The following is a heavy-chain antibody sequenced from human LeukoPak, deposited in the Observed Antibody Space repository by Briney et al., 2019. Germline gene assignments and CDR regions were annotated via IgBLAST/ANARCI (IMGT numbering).Heavy chain of an antibody. Sequence: SETLSLTCTVSGGSISSYYWSWIRQPPGKGLERIGYIYYSGSTNYNPSLKSRVTISVDTSKNQFSLKLSSVTAADTAVYYCARHFSVETYYYGSGKGYYFDYWGQGTLVTVSS. CDR3: ARHFSVETYYYGSGKGYYFDY. V-gene: IGHV4-59*08. CDR1: GGSISSYY. CDR2: IYYSGST. J-gene: IGHJ4*02. D-gene: IGHD3-10*01.